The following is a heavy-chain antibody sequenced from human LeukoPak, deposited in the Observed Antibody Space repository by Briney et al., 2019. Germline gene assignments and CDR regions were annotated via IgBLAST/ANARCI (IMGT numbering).Heavy chain of an antibody. D-gene: IGHD6-19*01. J-gene: IGHJ4*02. CDR3: ARVDSSGWYFDY. CDR2: YSGST. V-gene: IGHV4-39*07. Sequence: YSGSTYYNPSLKSRVTISVDKSKNQFSLKLSSVTAADTAVYYCARVDSSGWYFDYWGQGTLVTVSS.